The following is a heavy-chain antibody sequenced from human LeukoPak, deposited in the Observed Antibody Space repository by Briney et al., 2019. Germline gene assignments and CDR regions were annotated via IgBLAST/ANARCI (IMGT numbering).Heavy chain of an antibody. V-gene: IGHV3-48*02. D-gene: IGHD5-24*01. Sequence: GGSLRLSCAASGFTFSTYSMNWVRQAPGQGLEWVSYVSISGNNIHYADSVKGRITISRDNAKNSLYLQMNSLRDEDTAMYYCTRVKSNFQFDYWGLGTLVTVSS. J-gene: IGHJ4*02. CDR2: VSISGNNI. CDR1: GFTFSTYS. CDR3: TRVKSNFQFDY.